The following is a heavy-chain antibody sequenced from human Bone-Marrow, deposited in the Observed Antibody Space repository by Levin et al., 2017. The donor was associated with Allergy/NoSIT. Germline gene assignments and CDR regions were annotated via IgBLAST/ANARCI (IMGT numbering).Heavy chain of an antibody. V-gene: IGHV2-5*02. CDR2: IYWDDDE. D-gene: IGHD1-1*01. Sequence: SGPTLVKPTQTLTLTCSFSGFSLNTVGVGVGWVRQPPGEALEWLALIYWDDDEQYSPSLQTRLTITKDPSKNQVVLTMTNMDPVDTATYYCANSMNHNDSPIFGYWGQGTVVTVSS. CDR3: ANSMNHNDSPIFGY. CDR1: GFSLNTVGVG. J-gene: IGHJ4*02.